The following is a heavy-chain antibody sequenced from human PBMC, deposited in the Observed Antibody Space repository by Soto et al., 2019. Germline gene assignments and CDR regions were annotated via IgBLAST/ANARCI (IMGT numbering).Heavy chain of an antibody. CDR2: IQSGGPT. J-gene: IGHJ6*04. V-gene: IGHV3-66*01. Sequence: PVGSLRLSCAASGFTVSSKYMSWVRQAPGKGLEWVSLIQSGGPTYYADSVKGRFTISRDTSENTVHLQMDSLRAEDTAVYYCARDDVLCDGGRCYGVPLDAWGNGTPVTVPQ. CDR1: GFTVSSKY. CDR3: ARDDVLCDGGRCYGVPLDA. D-gene: IGHD2-15*01.